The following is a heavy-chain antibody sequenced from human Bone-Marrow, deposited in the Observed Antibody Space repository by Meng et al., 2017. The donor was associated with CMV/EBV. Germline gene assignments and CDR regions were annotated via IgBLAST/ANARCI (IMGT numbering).Heavy chain of an antibody. D-gene: IGHD5-24*01. CDR1: GYSFTSYW. CDR3: TRAWGPTSHYGDY. J-gene: IGHJ4*02. CDR2: IYPGDSDT. Sequence: GESLKISCKGSGYSFTSYWIGWVRQMPGKGLEWMGIIYPGDSDTRYSPSFQGQVTFSADKSINTAYLQWGSLEASDTAMYYCTRAWGPTSHYGDYWGQGTLVTVSS. V-gene: IGHV5-51*01.